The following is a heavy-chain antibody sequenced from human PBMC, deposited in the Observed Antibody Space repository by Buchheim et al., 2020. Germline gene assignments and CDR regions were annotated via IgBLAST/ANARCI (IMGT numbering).Heavy chain of an antibody. CDR1: GGSINSGDYF. J-gene: IGHJ4*02. D-gene: IGHD2-2*01. CDR2: IYYSGST. Sequence: QVQLQESGPGLVKPSQTLSLTCTVSGGSINSGDYFWSWIRQPPGKGLEWIGFIYYSGSTYYNPSLKSRVTISIDTSKNQFSLKLTSVIAADTAVYYCASQIVVVPAAIDYWGQGTL. V-gene: IGHV4-30-4*01. CDR3: ASQIVVVPAAIDY.